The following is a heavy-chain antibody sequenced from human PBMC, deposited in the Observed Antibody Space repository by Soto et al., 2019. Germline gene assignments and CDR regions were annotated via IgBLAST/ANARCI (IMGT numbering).Heavy chain of an antibody. CDR1: GGTISSWY. D-gene: IGHD1-26*01. J-gene: IGHJ4*02. CDR3: ARRYGSAIDY. V-gene: IGHV4-59*08. CDR2: IYYSGST. Sequence: SETLSLTCTVSGGTISSWYWSWIRQPPGKGLEWIGYIYYSGSTNCNPSLKSRVTISVDTSKNQFSLKLSSVAAADTAVYYCARRYGSAIDYWGQGTLVTVSS.